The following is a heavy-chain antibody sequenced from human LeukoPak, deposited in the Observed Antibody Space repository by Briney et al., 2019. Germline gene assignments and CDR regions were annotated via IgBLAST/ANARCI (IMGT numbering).Heavy chain of an antibody. V-gene: IGHV3-23*01. D-gene: IGHD2-15*01. CDR1: GPTFSGSA. Sequence: GGSLRLSCAASGPTFSGSAMSWVRQAPGKGLEWVSLISGSGNSTYYADSVKGRFTISRDNSKNTLYLQMSSLRAEDTAVYYCAKVLVLVSANRYYFDYWGQGTLVTVSS. J-gene: IGHJ4*02. CDR2: ISGSGNST. CDR3: AKVLVLVSANRYYFDY.